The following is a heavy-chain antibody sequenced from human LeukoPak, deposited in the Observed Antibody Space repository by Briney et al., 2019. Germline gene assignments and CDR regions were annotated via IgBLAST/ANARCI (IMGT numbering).Heavy chain of an antibody. CDR3: AKSSYSSGPHDY. V-gene: IGHV3-21*04. D-gene: IGHD6-19*01. CDR2: ISSSSSYI. Sequence: GGSLRLSCAASGFTFSSYSMNWVRQAPGKGLEWVSSISSSSSYIYYADSVKGRFTISRDNAKNSLYLQMNSLRAEDTAVYYCAKSSYSSGPHDYWGQGTLVTVSS. CDR1: GFTFSSYS. J-gene: IGHJ4*02.